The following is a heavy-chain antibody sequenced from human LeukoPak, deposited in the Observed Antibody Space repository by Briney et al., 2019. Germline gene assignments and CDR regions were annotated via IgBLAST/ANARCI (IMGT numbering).Heavy chain of an antibody. D-gene: IGHD3-3*01. CDR1: GGSISSGDYY. CDR3: ARAGAQYYDFWSGSYYFDY. J-gene: IGHJ4*02. CDR2: IYYSGST. V-gene: IGHV4-30-4*01. Sequence: SQTLSLTCTVSGGSISSGDYYWSWIRQPPGKGLEWIGYIYYSGSTYYSPSLKSRVTISVDTSKNQFSLKLSSVTAADTAVYYCARAGAQYYDFWSGSYYFDYWGQGTLVTVSS.